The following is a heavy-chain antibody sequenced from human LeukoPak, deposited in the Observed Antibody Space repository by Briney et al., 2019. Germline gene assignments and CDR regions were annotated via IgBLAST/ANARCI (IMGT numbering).Heavy chain of an antibody. CDR1: GGSISISSYY. Sequence: SETLSLTCTVSGGSISISSYYWAWLRQPPGKGLEWIGSIYYSGSTYYNPSLKSRITISVDTSNNQFSLRLSSVTAADTAVYYCARLPTWTFDYWGQGTLVTVSS. CDR3: ARLPTWTFDY. CDR2: IYYSGST. D-gene: IGHD3/OR15-3a*01. J-gene: IGHJ4*02. V-gene: IGHV4-39*01.